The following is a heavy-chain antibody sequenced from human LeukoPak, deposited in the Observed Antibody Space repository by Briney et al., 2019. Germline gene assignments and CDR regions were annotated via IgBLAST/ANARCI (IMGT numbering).Heavy chain of an antibody. J-gene: IGHJ4*02. D-gene: IGHD6-19*01. V-gene: IGHV4-39*07. CDR3: ARDQWLVGFDY. CDR1: GGSISSSSYY. Sequence: SETLSLTCTVSGGSISSSSYYWGWIRQPPGKGLEWIGSIYYSGSTYYNPSLKSRVTISVDTSKNQFSLKLSSVTAADTAVYYCARDQWLVGFDYWGQGTLVTVSS. CDR2: IYYSGST.